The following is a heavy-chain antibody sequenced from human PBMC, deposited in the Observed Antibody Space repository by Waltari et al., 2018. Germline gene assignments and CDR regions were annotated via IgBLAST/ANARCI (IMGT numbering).Heavy chain of an antibody. CDR3: ARASTAIFGVVITGYNI. Sequence: QLQESGPGLVKPSETVSLTCSLSGDSIMKNNYHWGWIRQPPGKGLEWIGSIYNSGTTYYNPSLKSRVTISLDASRNQFSLRLSSVTAADTAVYYCARASTAIFGVVITGYNIWGQGTVVTVSS. D-gene: IGHD3-3*01. V-gene: IGHV4-39*07. J-gene: IGHJ3*01. CDR1: GDSIMKNNYH. CDR2: IYNSGTT.